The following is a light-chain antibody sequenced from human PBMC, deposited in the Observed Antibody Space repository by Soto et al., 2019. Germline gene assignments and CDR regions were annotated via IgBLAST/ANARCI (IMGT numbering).Light chain of an antibody. Sequence: DIQMTQSPSSLSASVRDRVTLTCRASQSISSYLNWYQQKPGKAPKLLIYAASSLQSGVPSRFSGSGSGTDFTLTVSSLQPEEFATYFCQQSYSTPRTFGQGTRLEIK. V-gene: IGKV1-39*01. J-gene: IGKJ5*01. CDR3: QQSYSTPRT. CDR2: AAS. CDR1: QSISSY.